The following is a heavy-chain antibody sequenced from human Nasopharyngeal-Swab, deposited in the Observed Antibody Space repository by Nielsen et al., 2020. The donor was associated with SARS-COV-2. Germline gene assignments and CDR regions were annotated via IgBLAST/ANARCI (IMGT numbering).Heavy chain of an antibody. D-gene: IGHD2-2*01. J-gene: IGHJ3*02. V-gene: IGHV3-11*04. Sequence: GESLKISCAASGFTFSDYYMSWIRQAPGKGLEWVSYISSSGSTIYYADSVKGRFTISRDNAKNSLYLQMNSLRAEDTAVYYCARVDQWGYCSSTSCYAFDIWGQGTMVTVSS. CDR3: ARVDQWGYCSSTSCYAFDI. CDR1: GFTFSDYY. CDR2: ISSSGSTI.